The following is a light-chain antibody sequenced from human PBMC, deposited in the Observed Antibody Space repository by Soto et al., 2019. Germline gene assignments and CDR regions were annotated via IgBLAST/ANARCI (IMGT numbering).Light chain of an antibody. CDR2: DTS. J-gene: IGKJ1*01. CDR3: LQDQAYPWT. CDR1: QDIRYN. Sequence: DIQITQSPSSLSSYLLAIVTITCRASQDIRYNLGWYQQRPGKAPERLIYDTSTLASGVPSRFSGSGSGTDFTLTIASLQAEDVATYYCLQDQAYPWTFGPGTKVDI. V-gene: IGKV1-17*01.